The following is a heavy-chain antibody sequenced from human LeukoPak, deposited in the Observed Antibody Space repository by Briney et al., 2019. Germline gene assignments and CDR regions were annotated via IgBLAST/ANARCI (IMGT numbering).Heavy chain of an antibody. V-gene: IGHV3-30*02. D-gene: IGHD2-15*01. CDR3: AKDGGSDPDSFDI. CDR1: GFIFNTYV. Sequence: GGSLRLSCAASGFIFNTYVMHWVRQAPGKGLEWLAFIRYDGSDKNYADSVKGRFTISRDNTKNSLYLQMNSLRAEDTAVYYCAKDGGSDPDSFDIWGQGTMVTVSS. J-gene: IGHJ3*02. CDR2: IRYDGSDK.